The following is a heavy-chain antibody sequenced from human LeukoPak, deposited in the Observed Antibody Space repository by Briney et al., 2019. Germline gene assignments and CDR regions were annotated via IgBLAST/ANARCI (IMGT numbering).Heavy chain of an antibody. CDR3: AKDRYSTTPNWFDP. D-gene: IGHD6-13*01. CDR1: GFSFTNYG. CDR2: IRFDGNNK. J-gene: IGHJ5*02. V-gene: IGHV3-30*02. Sequence: GGSLRLSCAASGFSFTNYGMHWVRQAPGKGLEWVAFIRFDGNNKYYADSVKGRFTISRDNSKNTLYLQMNSLTTDDTAVYYCAKDRYSTTPNWFDPWGQGILVTVSS.